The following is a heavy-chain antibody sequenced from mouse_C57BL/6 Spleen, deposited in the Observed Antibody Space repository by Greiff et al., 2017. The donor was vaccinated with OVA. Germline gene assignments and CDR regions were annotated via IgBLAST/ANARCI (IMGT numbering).Heavy chain of an antibody. CDR2: IDPSDSYT. CDR3: ARKGYSNIDY. CDR1: GYTFTSYW. J-gene: IGHJ2*01. D-gene: IGHD2-5*01. V-gene: IGHV1-69*01. Sequence: QVQLQQPGAELVMPGASVKLSCKASGYTFTSYWMHWVKQRPGQGLEWIGEIDPSDSYTNYNQKFKGKSTLTVDKSSSTAYMQLSSLTSDDSAVYYCARKGYSNIDYWGQGTTLTVSS.